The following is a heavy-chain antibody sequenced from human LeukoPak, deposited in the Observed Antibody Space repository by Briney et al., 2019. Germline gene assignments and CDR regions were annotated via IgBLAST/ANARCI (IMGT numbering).Heavy chain of an antibody. CDR2: ISSSSSTI. J-gene: IGHJ4*02. V-gene: IGHV3-48*02. Sequence: GGSLRLSCAASGFTFSSYSMNWVRQAPGKGLEWVSYISSSSSTIYYADSVKGRFTISRDNAKNSLYLQMNSLRDEDTAVYYCASTASYYDFWSGYDNFDYWSQGTLVTVSS. D-gene: IGHD3-3*01. CDR3: ASTASYYDFWSGYDNFDY. CDR1: GFTFSSYS.